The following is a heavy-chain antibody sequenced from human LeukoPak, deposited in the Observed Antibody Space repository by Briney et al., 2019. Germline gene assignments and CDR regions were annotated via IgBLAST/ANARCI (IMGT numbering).Heavy chain of an antibody. V-gene: IGHV4-39*01. D-gene: IGHD6-19*01. CDR3: ARVAVAGTPYYYYYMDV. Sequence: SETLSLTCTVSGGSISSSSYYRGWIRQPPGKGLEWIGSIYYSGSTYYNPSLKSRVTISVDTSKNQFSLKLSSVTAADTAVYYCARVAVAGTPYYYYYMDVWGKGTTVTVSS. CDR2: IYYSGST. CDR1: GGSISSSSYY. J-gene: IGHJ6*03.